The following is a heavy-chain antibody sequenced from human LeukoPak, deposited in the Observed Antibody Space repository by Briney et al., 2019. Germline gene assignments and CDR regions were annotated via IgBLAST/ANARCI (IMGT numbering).Heavy chain of an antibody. V-gene: IGHV3-53*01. CDR3: ARTNYGDYPFDY. CDR1: GFIVSSNY. D-gene: IGHD4-17*01. CDR2: IYNGGTT. J-gene: IGHJ4*02. Sequence: GGSLRLSCAASGFIVSSNYMSWVHQAPGKGLEWVSVIYNGGTTQYADSVKGRFTISRDDSRSTLYLQMNSLRAEDTAVYYCARTNYGDYPFDYWGQGTLVTVSS.